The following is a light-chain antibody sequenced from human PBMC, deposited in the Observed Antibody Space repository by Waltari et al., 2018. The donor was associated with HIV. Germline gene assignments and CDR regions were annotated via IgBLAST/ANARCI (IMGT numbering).Light chain of an antibody. J-gene: IGLJ3*02. CDR1: SSNIGSNN. CDR2: SNN. V-gene: IGLV1-44*01. CDR3: AAWDDSLNGNWV. Sequence: QSVLTLPPSASGTPGHRVTISCSGRSSNIGSNNVNWYQRPPGPAPKLLIYSNNQRPSGVPDRFSCSRSGTSASLAISGLQSEDEADYYCAAWDDSLNGNWVFGGGTKLTVL.